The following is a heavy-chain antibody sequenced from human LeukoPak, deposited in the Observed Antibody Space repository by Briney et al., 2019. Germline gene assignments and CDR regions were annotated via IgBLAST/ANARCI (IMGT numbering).Heavy chain of an antibody. CDR2: IYTSGST. Sequence: PSETLSLTCTVSGGSISSSSYYWGWIRQPAGKGLEWIGRIYTSGSTNYNPSLKSRVTMSVDTSKNQFSLKLSSVTAADTAVYYCARECIAARRPNFLDVWGKGTTVTVSS. CDR1: GGSISSSSYY. CDR3: ARECIAARRPNFLDV. V-gene: IGHV4-61*02. J-gene: IGHJ6*04. D-gene: IGHD6-6*01.